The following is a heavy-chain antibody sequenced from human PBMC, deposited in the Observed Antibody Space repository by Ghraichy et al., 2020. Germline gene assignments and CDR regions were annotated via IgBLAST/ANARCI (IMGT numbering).Heavy chain of an antibody. J-gene: IGHJ5*02. CDR3: ARATMVRGVKNWFDP. V-gene: IGHV4-30-2*01. CDR1: GGSISSGGYS. CDR2: IYHSGST. D-gene: IGHD3-10*01. Sequence: SETLSLTCAVSGGSISSGGYSWSWIRQPPGKGLECIGYIYHSGSTYYNPSLKSRVTISVDRSKNQFSLKLSSVTAADTAVYYCARATMVRGVKNWFDPWGQGTLVTVSS.